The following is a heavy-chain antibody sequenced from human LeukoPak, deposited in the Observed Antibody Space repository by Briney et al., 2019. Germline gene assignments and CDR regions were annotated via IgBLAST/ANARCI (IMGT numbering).Heavy chain of an antibody. D-gene: IGHD6-19*01. CDR2: IYYSGST. CDR3: ARRYSSGWYGGYFDY. V-gene: IGHV4-39*07. Sequence: SETLSLTCTVSGGSISSSSYYWGWIHQPPGKGLERIGSIYYSGSTYYNPSLKSRVTISVDTSKNQFSLKLSSVTAADTAVYYCARRYSSGWYGGYFDYWGQGTLVTVSS. J-gene: IGHJ4*02. CDR1: GGSISSSSYY.